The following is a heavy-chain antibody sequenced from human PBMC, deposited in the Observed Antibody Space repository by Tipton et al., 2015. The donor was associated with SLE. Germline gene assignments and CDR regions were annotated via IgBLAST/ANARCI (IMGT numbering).Heavy chain of an antibody. D-gene: IGHD3-10*01. J-gene: IGHJ4*02. V-gene: IGHV4-38-2*02. CDR1: GYSISSGYY. Sequence: TLSLTCAVSGYSISSGYYWGWIRQPPGKGLEWFGSIYHSGSTYYNPSLKSRVTISVDTSKNQFSLKLSSVTAADTAVYYCARDRGRPFDYWGQGTLVTVSS. CDR2: IYHSGST. CDR3: ARDRGRPFDY.